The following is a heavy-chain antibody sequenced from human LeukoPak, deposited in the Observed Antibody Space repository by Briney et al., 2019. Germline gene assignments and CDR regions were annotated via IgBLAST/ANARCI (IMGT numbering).Heavy chain of an antibody. CDR3: ARDLPGGAKAFNI. J-gene: IGHJ3*02. CDR2: IRYDESVK. D-gene: IGHD3-16*01. V-gene: IGHV3-30*02. Sequence: GGSLRLSCAASGFTFSGSSMHWVRQAPGKGPEWVAFIRYDESVKSYANSVKGRFTGSRDNSKNTLFLQMNNLRAEDTAVYYCARDLPGGAKAFNIWGLGTMVIVSS. CDR1: GFTFSGSS.